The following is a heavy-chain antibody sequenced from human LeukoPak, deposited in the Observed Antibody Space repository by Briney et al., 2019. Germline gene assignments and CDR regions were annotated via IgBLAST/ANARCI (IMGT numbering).Heavy chain of an antibody. D-gene: IGHD6-13*01. J-gene: IGHJ4*02. V-gene: IGHV3-7*01. CDR1: GFTFSSYW. CDR3: APSIAAAFDY. Sequence: PGGSLRLSCAAFGFTFSSYWMSWVRQAPGKGLEWVANIKEDGSEKYYVDSVKGRFTISRDNAKNSVYLQMNSLRAEDTAVYYCAPSIAAAFDYWGQGTLVTVSS. CDR2: IKEDGSEK.